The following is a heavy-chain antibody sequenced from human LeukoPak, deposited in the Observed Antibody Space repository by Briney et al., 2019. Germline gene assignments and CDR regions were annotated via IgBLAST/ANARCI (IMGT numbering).Heavy chain of an antibody. V-gene: IGHV3-23*01. CDR3: ALGGSCYSGCARYDY. J-gene: IGHJ4*02. CDR2: ISGSGGST. Sequence: RPGGSLRLSCAASGFTFSSYAMSWVRQAPGKGLEWVSAISGSGGSTYYADSVKGRFTISRDNSKNTLYLQMNSLRAEDTAVYYCALGGSCYSGCARYDYWGQGTLVTVSS. CDR1: GFTFSSYA. D-gene: IGHD2-15*01.